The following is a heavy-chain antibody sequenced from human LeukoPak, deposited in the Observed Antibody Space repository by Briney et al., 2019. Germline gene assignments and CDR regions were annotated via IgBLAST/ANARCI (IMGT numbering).Heavy chain of an antibody. CDR3: ATSGGLWAPYYFDY. J-gene: IGHJ4*02. D-gene: IGHD3-10*01. CDR2: FDPEDGET. Sequence: ASVKVSCKASGGTFSSYAISWVRQAPGQGLEWMGGFDPEDGETIYAQKFQGRVTMTEDTSTDTAYMELSSLRSEDTAVYYCATSGGLWAPYYFDYWGQGTLVTVSS. CDR1: GGTFSSYA. V-gene: IGHV1-24*01.